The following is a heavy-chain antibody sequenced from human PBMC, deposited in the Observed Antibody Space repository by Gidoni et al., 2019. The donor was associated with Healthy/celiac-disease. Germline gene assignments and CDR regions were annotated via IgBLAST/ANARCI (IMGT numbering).Heavy chain of an antibody. D-gene: IGHD5-12*01. CDR3: AIRGPVPLEMATLKFRRAEYFQH. V-gene: IGHV4-38-2*02. J-gene: IGHJ1*01. Sequence: QVQLQESGPGLVKPSETLSLTCTVSGYSISSGYYWGWIRQPPGKGLEWIGSIYHSGSTSYNPSLKSRVTISVDTSKNQFSLKLSSVTAADTAVYYCAIRGPVPLEMATLKFRRAEYFQHWGQGTLVTVSS. CDR2: IYHSGST. CDR1: GYSISSGYY.